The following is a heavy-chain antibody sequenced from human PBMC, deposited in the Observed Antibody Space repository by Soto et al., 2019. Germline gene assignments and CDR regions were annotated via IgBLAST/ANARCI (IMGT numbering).Heavy chain of an antibody. V-gene: IGHV4-39*01. CDR2: MFYSGLT. D-gene: IGHD3-3*02. CDR3: APLSVSLSGPYGIHV. J-gene: IGHJ6*04. CDR1: GYSVTSSDYY. Sequence: SETLSLTCSVSGYSVTSSDYYWAWIRQPPGKGLEWIGSMFYSGLTYYNPSLKSRVTLSVDTSKNQFSVRLNSVTAADTAVYYCAPLSVSLSGPYGIHVRREGTTVTVSS.